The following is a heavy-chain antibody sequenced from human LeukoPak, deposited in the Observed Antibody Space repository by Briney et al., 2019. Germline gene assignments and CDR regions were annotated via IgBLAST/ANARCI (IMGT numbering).Heavy chain of an antibody. CDR2: INHSGST. D-gene: IGHD5-24*01. CDR3: ARGTDAYKTGNY. V-gene: IGHV4-34*01. J-gene: IGHJ4*02. CDR1: GGSFSGYY. Sequence: SSETLSLTCAVYGGSFSGYYWSWIRQPPGKGLGWIGEINHSGSTNYNPSLKSRVTISPDTSKNQFSLNMRSVTAADTAVYFCARGTDAYKTGNYWGQGTLVTVSS.